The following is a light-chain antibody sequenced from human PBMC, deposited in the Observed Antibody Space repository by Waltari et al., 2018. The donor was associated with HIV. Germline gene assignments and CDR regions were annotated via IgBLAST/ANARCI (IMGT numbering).Light chain of an antibody. Sequence: SYELTPPPSVPVSPGPTAPIPCSAAAFQNNCGYCYQQKPGQAPVMVKYKDSERPSGFPEGFSGSSSGTTVTLTNSGGQAEDEADYYCQSTGSSGSYLVLFGGGTKLTVL. CDR3: QSTGSSGSYLVL. V-gene: IGLV3-25*03. J-gene: IGLJ2*01. CDR1: AFQNNC. CDR2: KDS.